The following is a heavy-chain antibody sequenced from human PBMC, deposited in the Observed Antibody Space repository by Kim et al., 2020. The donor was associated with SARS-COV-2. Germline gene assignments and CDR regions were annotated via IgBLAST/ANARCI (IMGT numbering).Heavy chain of an antibody. CDR3: ARDRDVVVVAARVYYYGMDV. D-gene: IGHD2-15*01. CDR2: ISAYNGNT. Sequence: ASVKVSCKASGYTFTSYGISWVRQAPGQGLEWMGWISAYNGNTNYAQKLQGRVTMTTDTSTSTAYMELRSLRSDDTAVYYCARDRDVVVVAARVYYYGMDVWGQGTTVTVSS. J-gene: IGHJ6*02. V-gene: IGHV1-18*01. CDR1: GYTFTSYG.